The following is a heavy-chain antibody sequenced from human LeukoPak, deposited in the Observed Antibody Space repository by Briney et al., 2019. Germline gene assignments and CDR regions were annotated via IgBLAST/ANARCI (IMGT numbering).Heavy chain of an antibody. CDR2: IRTSTNYI. J-gene: IGHJ5*02. V-gene: IGHV3-21*04. Sequence: RGGSLRLSCAASGFTFSVYGINWVRHAPGRGLEWVSSIRTSTNYIYSADSVKGRLTISRDNAKKSLYLQLNSLRAEDTAVYYCARDRGVTTWFDPWGQGTLVTVSS. CDR1: GFTFSVYG. CDR3: ARDRGVTTWFDP. D-gene: IGHD4-11*01.